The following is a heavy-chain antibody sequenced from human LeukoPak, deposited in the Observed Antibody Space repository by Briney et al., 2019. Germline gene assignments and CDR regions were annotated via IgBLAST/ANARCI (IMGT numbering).Heavy chain of an antibody. V-gene: IGHV3-23*01. CDR2: ISTSGTST. CDR1: GFTGSSNY. CDR3: SKVQKTYCSSTSCRVFDC. Sequence: GGSLRLSCAASGFTGSSNYMSWVRQAPGKGLEWVSTISTSGTSTYYADSVKGRFTISRDNSKNTPFLQMSSLRAEDTAVYYCSKVQKTYCSSTSCRVFDCWGQGTLVTVSS. D-gene: IGHD2-2*01. J-gene: IGHJ4*02.